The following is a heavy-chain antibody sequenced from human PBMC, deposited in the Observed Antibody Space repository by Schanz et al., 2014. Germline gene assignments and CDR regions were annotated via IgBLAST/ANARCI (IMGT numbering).Heavy chain of an antibody. CDR1: GFTVSSNH. CDR3: AKGMGYCSGGTCYDYYYYGLDV. Sequence: EVQLVESGGGLVKPGGSLRLSCAVSGFTVSSNHMSWVRQAPGKGLEWVSVIYSGIGAYYADSVKDRFTISRDNSENTLYLQMNSLSADDTAVFYCAKGMGYCSGGTCYDYYYYGLDVWGKGTTVTDSS. J-gene: IGHJ6*04. D-gene: IGHD2-15*01. V-gene: IGHV3-66*01. CDR2: IYSGIGA.